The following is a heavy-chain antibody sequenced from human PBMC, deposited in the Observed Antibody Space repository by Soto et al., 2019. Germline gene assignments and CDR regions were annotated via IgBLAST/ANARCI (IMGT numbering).Heavy chain of an antibody. CDR2: INHSGST. CDR1: GGSFSGYY. J-gene: IGHJ6*03. Sequence: PSETLSLTCAVYGGSFSGYYWSWIRQPPGKGLEWIGEINHSGSTNYNPSLKSRVTISVDTSKNQFSLKLSSVTAADTAVYYCARLGADYYHYYMDVWGKGTTVTVSS. V-gene: IGHV4-34*01. D-gene: IGHD3-10*01. CDR3: ARLGADYYHYYMDV.